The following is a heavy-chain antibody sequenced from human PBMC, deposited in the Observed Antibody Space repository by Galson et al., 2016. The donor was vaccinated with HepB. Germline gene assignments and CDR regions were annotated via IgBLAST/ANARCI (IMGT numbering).Heavy chain of an antibody. CDR1: GFTFSTYG. J-gene: IGHJ4*02. Sequence: SLRLSCAASGFTFSTYGMHWVRQAPGKGLEWVAVISYDRSNKNYAASVKGRFTISRDNSKNTLYLEMTSLREEDTAVYYCAKDYSGYYFDGTGDYNAFDYWGQGALVTVSS. D-gene: IGHD3-22*01. CDR2: ISYDRSNK. V-gene: IGHV3-30*18. CDR3: AKDYSGYYFDGTGDYNAFDY.